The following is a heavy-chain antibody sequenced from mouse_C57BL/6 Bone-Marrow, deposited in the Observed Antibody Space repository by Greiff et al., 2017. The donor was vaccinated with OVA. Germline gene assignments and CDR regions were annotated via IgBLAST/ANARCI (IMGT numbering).Heavy chain of an antibody. Sequence: EVKLMESGGGLVKPGGSLKLSCAASGFTFSDYGMHWVRQAPEKGLEWVAYISSGSSSIYYADTVKGRFTISRDNAKKTLFLQMTSLRSEDTAMYYCARGDYGHWYIDVWGTGTTVTVSS. CDR1: GFTFSDYG. J-gene: IGHJ1*03. D-gene: IGHD1-1*01. CDR3: ARGDYGHWYIDV. V-gene: IGHV5-17*01. CDR2: ISSGSSSI.